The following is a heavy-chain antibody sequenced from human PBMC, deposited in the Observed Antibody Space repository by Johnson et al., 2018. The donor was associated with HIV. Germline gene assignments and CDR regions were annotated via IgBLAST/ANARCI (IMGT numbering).Heavy chain of an antibody. CDR2: IYSGGST. J-gene: IGHJ3*02. V-gene: IGHV3-23*03. CDR1: GFTFSSYA. D-gene: IGHD5-24*01. Sequence: VQLVESGGGLVQPGGSLRLSCAASGFTFSSYAMTWVRQAPGKGLEWVAVIYSGGSTYYADSVKGRFTIYRDNSKNTRYLQMNSLRAEDTAVYYCSIESVRDGYNLAFDIWGQGTMVTVSS. CDR3: SIESVRDGYNLAFDI.